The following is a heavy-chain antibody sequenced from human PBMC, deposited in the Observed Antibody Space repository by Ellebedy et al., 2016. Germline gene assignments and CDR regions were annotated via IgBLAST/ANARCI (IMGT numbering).Heavy chain of an antibody. CDR1: GYDFGSYW. Sequence: GGSLRLSCKASGYDFGSYWIAWVRQMPGKGLEWMGIVNPGDSDTRYSPSFEGQVTISADKAITTAYLQWSGLKAPDSAMYYCARLYYDILTGYYRALDYWGQGTLVTVSS. CDR3: ARLYYDILTGYYRALDY. D-gene: IGHD3-9*01. V-gene: IGHV5-51*01. CDR2: VNPGDSDT. J-gene: IGHJ4*02.